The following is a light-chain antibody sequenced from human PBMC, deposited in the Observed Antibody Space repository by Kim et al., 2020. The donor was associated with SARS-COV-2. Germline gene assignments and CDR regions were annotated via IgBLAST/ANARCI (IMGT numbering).Light chain of an antibody. CDR3: ISYTSSTTWV. CDR1: SSDVGGYKH. V-gene: IGLV2-18*02. J-gene: IGLJ2*01. Sequence: GQSVTISCTGSSSDVGGYKHVSWFQQPPGTAPKLMIYEVNNRPSGVPDRFSGSKSGNTASLTISGLQAEDEADYYCISYTSSTTWVFGGGTKLTVL. CDR2: EVN.